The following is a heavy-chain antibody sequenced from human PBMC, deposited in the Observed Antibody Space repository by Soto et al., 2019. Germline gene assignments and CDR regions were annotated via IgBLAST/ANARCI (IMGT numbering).Heavy chain of an antibody. Sequence: SETLSLTCAVYGASLSDNYCNWLRQPPGKGLEWLGEINHSGNTNYNPSLRSRVTISIDTSKNQLSLNLSSVSAADTAVYYCARGGIQLSYAFDYWGQGIRVTVSS. CDR3: ARGGIQLSYAFDY. D-gene: IGHD5-18*01. CDR1: GASLSDNY. V-gene: IGHV4-34*01. CDR2: INHSGNT. J-gene: IGHJ4*02.